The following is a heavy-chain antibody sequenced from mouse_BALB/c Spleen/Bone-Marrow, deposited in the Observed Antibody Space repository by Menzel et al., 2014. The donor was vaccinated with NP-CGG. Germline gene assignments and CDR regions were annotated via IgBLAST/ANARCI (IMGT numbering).Heavy chain of an antibody. Sequence: EVKLMESGGGLVKPGGSLKLSCAASGFAFSGYDMPWVRQTPEKRLEWVADISTDGINTYYPDSVKGQFTISRDNAKNSLYLQMNSQKSEDTAMYYCARQRGYAYAMDYWGQGTSVTVSS. D-gene: IGHD2-2*01. CDR2: ISTDGINT. V-gene: IGHV5-12-1*01. J-gene: IGHJ4*01. CDR1: GFAFSGYD. CDR3: ARQRGYAYAMDY.